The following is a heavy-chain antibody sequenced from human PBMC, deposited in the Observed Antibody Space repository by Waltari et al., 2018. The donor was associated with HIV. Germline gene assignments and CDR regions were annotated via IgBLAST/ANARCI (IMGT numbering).Heavy chain of an antibody. CDR2: IRDIGCST. J-gene: IGHJ4*02. V-gene: IGHV3-23*04. CDR3: AKDLSISSTRPRLVSFDL. CDR1: GFTFSTYG. D-gene: IGHD6-6*01. Sequence: EVQLVASGGDLTQPGESLRISCGASGFTFSTYGLTWGRQAPGNGLGAIESIRDIGCSTFDADSVKGRFTISIDKAKNVISVQMTSLGVNDTAIYYCAKDLSISSTRPRLVSFDLWSQGTLVRVAS.